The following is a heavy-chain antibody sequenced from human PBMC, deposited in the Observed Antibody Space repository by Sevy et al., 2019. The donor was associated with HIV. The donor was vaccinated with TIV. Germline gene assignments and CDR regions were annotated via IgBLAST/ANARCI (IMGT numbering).Heavy chain of an antibody. J-gene: IGHJ6*03. CDR3: AKDGRITMIVVAYYMDV. V-gene: IGHV3-23*01. D-gene: IGHD3-22*01. CDR1: GFTFSSYA. Sequence: GGSLRLSCAASGFTFSSYAMSWVRQAPGKGLEWVSAISGSGGSTYYADSVKGRFTISRDNSKNTQYLQMNSLRAEDTAVYYCAKDGRITMIVVAYYMDVWGKGTTVTVSS. CDR2: ISGSGGST.